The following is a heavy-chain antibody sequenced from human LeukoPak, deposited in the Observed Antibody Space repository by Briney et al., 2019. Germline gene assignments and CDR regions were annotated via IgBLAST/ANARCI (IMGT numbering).Heavy chain of an antibody. V-gene: IGHV1-69*13. Sequence: SVKVSCKASGGTFSSYAISWVRQAPGQGLEWMGGIIPIFGTANYAQKFQGRVTITADESTSTAYMELSSLRSEDTAVYYCARDCGGNCSTHLDYWGQGTLVTVSS. CDR1: GGTFSSYA. CDR2: IIPIFGTA. CDR3: ARDCGGNCSTHLDY. J-gene: IGHJ4*02. D-gene: IGHD2-21*02.